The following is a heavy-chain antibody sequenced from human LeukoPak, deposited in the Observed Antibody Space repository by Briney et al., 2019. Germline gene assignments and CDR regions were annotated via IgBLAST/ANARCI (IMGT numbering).Heavy chain of an antibody. J-gene: IGHJ4*02. V-gene: IGHV1-2*02. D-gene: IGHD3-22*01. Sequence: GASVKVSCKASGYTFTGYYMHWVRQAPGQGLEWMGWINPNSGGTNYAQKFQGRVTMTRDPSISTAYMELSRLRSDDTAVYYCARQTFDSSGYTNDYWGQGTLVTVSS. CDR3: ARQTFDSSGYTNDY. CDR2: INPNSGGT. CDR1: GYTFTGYY.